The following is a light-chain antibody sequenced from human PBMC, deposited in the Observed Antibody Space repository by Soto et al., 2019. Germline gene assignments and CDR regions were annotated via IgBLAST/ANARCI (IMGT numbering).Light chain of an antibody. CDR1: ETVATN. CDR2: GAS. V-gene: IGKV3-15*01. CDR3: QQYFEWPPMT. J-gene: IGKJ1*01. Sequence: PGERATLSCWASETVATNLAWYKQKPGQAPRLLISGASTRAAGISDRFRGSGSGTEFTLTISSLRSEDSAIYYCQQYFEWPPMTFGQGTKV.